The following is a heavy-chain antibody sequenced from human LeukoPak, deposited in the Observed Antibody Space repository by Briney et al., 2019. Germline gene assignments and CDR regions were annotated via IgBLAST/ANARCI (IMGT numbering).Heavy chain of an antibody. D-gene: IGHD2-21*01. CDR1: GFTFSSYG. J-gene: IGHJ4*02. CDR3: ARDIFQSSFDY. V-gene: IGHV3-33*01. Sequence: PGGSLRLSCAASGFTFSSYGMHWVRQAPGMGLEWVAIIWYDGSNTFYADSVKGRFTISRDNSKNTLYLQMNSLRAEDTAVYYCARDIFQSSFDYWGQGTLVTVSS. CDR2: IWYDGSNT.